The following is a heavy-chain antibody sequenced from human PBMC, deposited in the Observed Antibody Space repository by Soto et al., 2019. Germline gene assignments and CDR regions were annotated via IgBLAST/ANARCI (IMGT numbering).Heavy chain of an antibody. CDR3: ARYYLRIEAGNSAVADAFEI. J-gene: IGHJ3*02. CDR2: IIPMVDTA. CDR1: GDTLSSHA. V-gene: IGHV1-69*01. Sequence: QVQLVQSGAEVKKPGSSVKVSCKDSGDTLSSHAISWVRQAPGQGLGWMGAIIPMVDTATIAQRFQGSVTMTAYASTGTVDMEWRGLRSEDTAVYYCARYYLRIEAGNSAVADAFEIWGQGTMVTVSS. D-gene: IGHD6-25*01.